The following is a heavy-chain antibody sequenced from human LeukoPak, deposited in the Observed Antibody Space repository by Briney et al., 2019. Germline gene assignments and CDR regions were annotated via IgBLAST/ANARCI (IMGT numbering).Heavy chain of an antibody. CDR2: ISGGGSNT. CDR1: GFTFSNYA. D-gene: IGHD3-22*01. J-gene: IGHJ4*02. CDR3: AKPINYDSSGCDY. V-gene: IGHV3-23*01. Sequence: GGSLRLSCAASGFTFSNYAMNWVRQAPGKGLEWVSSISGGGSNTYYADSVKGRLTISRDNSKNTLYLQMNSLRAEDTAVYYCAKPINYDSSGCDYWGQGTLVTVSS.